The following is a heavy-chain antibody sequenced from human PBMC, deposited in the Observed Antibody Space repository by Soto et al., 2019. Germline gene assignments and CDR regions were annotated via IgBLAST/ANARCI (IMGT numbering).Heavy chain of an antibody. D-gene: IGHD3-22*01. CDR3: ARGRGGYDSSGYYSRSYYYGMDV. Sequence: SETLSLTCAVYGGSFSGYYWSWIRQPPGKGLEWIGEINHSGSTNYNPSLKSRVTISVDTSKNQFSLKLSSVTDADTAVYYCARGRGGYDSSGYYSRSYYYGMDVWGQGTTVTVSS. J-gene: IGHJ6*02. CDR2: INHSGST. CDR1: GGSFSGYY. V-gene: IGHV4-34*01.